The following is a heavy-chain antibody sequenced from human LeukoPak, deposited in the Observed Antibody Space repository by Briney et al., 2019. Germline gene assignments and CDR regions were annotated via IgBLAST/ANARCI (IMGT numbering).Heavy chain of an antibody. Sequence: GGSLRLSCAASGFTFSSYAMSWVRQAPGKGLEWVSAISGSGGSTYYADSVKGRFTISRDNSKNTLYLQMNSLRAEDTAVYYCAKDLSALGVVPAAMGDPWGQGTLVTVSS. CDR1: GFTFSSYA. CDR3: AKDLSALGVVPAAMGDP. D-gene: IGHD2-2*01. V-gene: IGHV3-23*01. CDR2: ISGSGGST. J-gene: IGHJ5*02.